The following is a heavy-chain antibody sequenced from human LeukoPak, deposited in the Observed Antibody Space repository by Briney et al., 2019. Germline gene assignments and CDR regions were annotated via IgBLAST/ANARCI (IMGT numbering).Heavy chain of an antibody. CDR1: GGSISSSSYY. J-gene: IGHJ3*02. V-gene: IGHV4-39*07. D-gene: IGHD3-9*01. CDR2: IYYSGST. CDR3: ARSRDGYFDWLSPFTAPKYAFDI. Sequence: PSETLSLTCTVSGGSISSSSYYWGWIRQPPGKGLEWIGSIYYSGSTYYNPSLKSRVTTSVDTSKNQFSLKLSSVTAADTAVYYCARSRDGYFDWLSPFTAPKYAFDIWGQGTMVTVSS.